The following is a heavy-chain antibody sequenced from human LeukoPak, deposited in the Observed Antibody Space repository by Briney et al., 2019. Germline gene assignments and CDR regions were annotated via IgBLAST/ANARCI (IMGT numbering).Heavy chain of an antibody. CDR1: GYSFTSYW. D-gene: IGHD3-22*01. CDR2: IDPSDSYT. CDR3: ARPNITSYYDSRGYDAFDV. V-gene: IGHV5-10-1*01. J-gene: IGHJ3*01. Sequence: GESLKISCKGSGYSFTSYWISWVRQMPGKGLEWMGSIDPSDSYTNYSPSFQGHVTISADKSISTAYLQWSSLKASDTATYYCARPNITSYYDSRGYDAFDVWGQGTMVTVSS.